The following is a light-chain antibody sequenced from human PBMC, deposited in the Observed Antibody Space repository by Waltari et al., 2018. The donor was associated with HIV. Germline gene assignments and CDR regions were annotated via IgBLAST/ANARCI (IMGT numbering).Light chain of an antibody. J-gene: IGLJ3*02. CDR1: RTNIGAGYD. Sequence: QSVLTQPPPVSGAPGPRVTISCTGSRTNIGAGYDVQWYQQLPGTAPKLLLFRNVNRPSGVPDRFSGSKSGTSASLAITGLQAEDEADFYCQSYDTSLGGWVFGGGTKLTVL. CDR3: QSYDTSLGGWV. CDR2: RNV. V-gene: IGLV1-40*01.